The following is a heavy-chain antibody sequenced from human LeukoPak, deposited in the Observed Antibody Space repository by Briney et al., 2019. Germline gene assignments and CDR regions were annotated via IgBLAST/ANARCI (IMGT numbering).Heavy chain of an antibody. CDR1: GGSISSYY. CDR3: ARYAQGTLGY. V-gene: IGHV4-59*01. Sequence: PSETLSLTCTVSGGSISSYYWSWIRQPPGKGLEWMGYIYYSGSTNYNPSLKSRVTISVDTSKNQFSLKLSSVTAADTAVYYCARYAQGTLGYWGQGTLVTVSS. J-gene: IGHJ4*02. CDR2: IYYSGST. D-gene: IGHD1-14*01.